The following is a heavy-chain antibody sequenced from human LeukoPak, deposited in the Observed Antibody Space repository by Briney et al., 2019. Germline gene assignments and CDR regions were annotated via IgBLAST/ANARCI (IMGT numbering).Heavy chain of an antibody. D-gene: IGHD6-13*01. CDR3: AKSRGSIAAAGTY. CDR2: ISGSGGST. V-gene: IGHV3-23*01. CDR1: GFTFSSYA. J-gene: IGHJ4*02. Sequence: GGSLRLSCAASGFTFSSYAMSWVRQAPGKGLEWVSAISGSGGSTYNADSVKGRFTISRDNSKNTLYLQMNSLRAEDAAVYYCAKSRGSIAAAGTYWGQGTLVTVSS.